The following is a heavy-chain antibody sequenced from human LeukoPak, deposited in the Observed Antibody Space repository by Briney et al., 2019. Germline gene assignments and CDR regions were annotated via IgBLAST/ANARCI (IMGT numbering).Heavy chain of an antibody. CDR1: GGSISSYY. Sequence: KPSETLSLTCTVSGGSISSYYWSWIRQPPGKGLGWIGYIYYSGSTNYNPSLKSRVTISVDTSKNQFSLKLSSVTAADTAVYYCARHSESITMVRGAMRSAFWFDPWGQGTLVTVSS. J-gene: IGHJ5*02. D-gene: IGHD3-10*01. CDR2: IYYSGST. V-gene: IGHV4-59*08. CDR3: ARHSESITMVRGAMRSAFWFDP.